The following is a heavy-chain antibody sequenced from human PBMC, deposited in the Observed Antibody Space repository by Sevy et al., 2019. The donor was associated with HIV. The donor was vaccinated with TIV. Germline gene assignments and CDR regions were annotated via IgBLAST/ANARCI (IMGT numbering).Heavy chain of an antibody. CDR1: GGTFSSYA. Sequence: ASVKVSCKASGGTFSSYAISWVRQAPGQGLEWMGGISPIFGTANYAQKFQGRVTITADESTSTAYMELSSLRSEDTAVYYCARRCSSTSCSPGFDYWGQGTLVTVSS. CDR3: ARRCSSTSCSPGFDY. CDR2: ISPIFGTA. D-gene: IGHD2-2*01. V-gene: IGHV1-69*13. J-gene: IGHJ4*02.